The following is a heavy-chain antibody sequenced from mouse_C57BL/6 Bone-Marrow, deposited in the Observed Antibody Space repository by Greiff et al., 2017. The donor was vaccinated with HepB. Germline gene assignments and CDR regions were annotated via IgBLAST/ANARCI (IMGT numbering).Heavy chain of an antibody. CDR3: AREYYYGSSYRYFDV. CDR1: GYTFTDYY. V-gene: IGHV1-75*01. Sequence: VQLQESGPELVKPGASVKISCKASGYTFTDYYINWVKQRPGQGLEWIGWIFPGSGSTYYNEKFKGKATLTVDKSSSTAYMLLSSLTSEDSAVYFCAREYYYGSSYRYFDVWGTGTTVTVSS. J-gene: IGHJ1*03. CDR2: IFPGSGST. D-gene: IGHD1-1*01.